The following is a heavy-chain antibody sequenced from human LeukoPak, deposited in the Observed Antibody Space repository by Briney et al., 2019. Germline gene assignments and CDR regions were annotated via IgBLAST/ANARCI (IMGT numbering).Heavy chain of an antibody. Sequence: PGGSLRLSCAASGFTFSTYGMHWVRQAPGKGLEWVAFIQYDGSNKYYADSVKGRLTISRDNSKNTLYLQMNSLRAEDTAVYYCGKDIGAPRIFDYWGQGTLVTVSS. J-gene: IGHJ4*02. CDR1: GFTFSTYG. CDR2: IQYDGSNK. CDR3: GKDIGAPRIFDY. D-gene: IGHD5-12*01. V-gene: IGHV3-30*02.